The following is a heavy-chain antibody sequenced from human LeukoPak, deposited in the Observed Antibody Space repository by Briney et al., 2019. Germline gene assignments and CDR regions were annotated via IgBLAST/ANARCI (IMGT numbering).Heavy chain of an antibody. CDR1: GFTFSSYE. Sequence: QPGGSLRLSCAASGFTFSSYEMNWVRQAPGKGLEWVSYISSSGSTIYYADSVKGRFTISRDNAKNSLYLQMNSLRAEDTAVYYCARVRYQLHYNWFDPWGQGTLVTVSS. V-gene: IGHV3-48*03. CDR2: ISSSGSTI. J-gene: IGHJ5*02. CDR3: ARVRYQLHYNWFDP. D-gene: IGHD2-2*01.